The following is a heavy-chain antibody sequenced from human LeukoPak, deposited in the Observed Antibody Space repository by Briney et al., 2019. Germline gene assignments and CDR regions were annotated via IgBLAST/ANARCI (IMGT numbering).Heavy chain of an antibody. CDR2: IYHSGST. Sequence: NPSETLSLTCTVSGYSISSGYYWGWIRQPPGKGLEWIGSIYHSGSTYYNPSLKSRVTISVDTSKNQFSLKLSSVTAADTAVYYCARQWIYSNNSFLIEYWGQGNLVTVSS. CDR1: GYSISSGYY. D-gene: IGHD4-11*01. CDR3: ARQWIYSNNSFLIEY. V-gene: IGHV4-38-2*02. J-gene: IGHJ4*02.